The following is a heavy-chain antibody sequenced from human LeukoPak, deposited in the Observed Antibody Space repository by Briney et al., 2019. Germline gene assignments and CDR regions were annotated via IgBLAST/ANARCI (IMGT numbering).Heavy chain of an antibody. J-gene: IGHJ3*02. V-gene: IGHV1-2*04. CDR1: GYTFTGYY. CDR2: INPNSGGT. Sequence: ASVKVSCKASGYTFTGYYMHWVRQAPGQGLEWMGSINPNSGGTNYAQKFQGWVTMTRDTSISTAYMELSRLRSDDTAVYYCARCGYCSSTSCSRGAFDIWGQGTMVTVSS. CDR3: ARCGYCSSTSCSRGAFDI. D-gene: IGHD2-2*01.